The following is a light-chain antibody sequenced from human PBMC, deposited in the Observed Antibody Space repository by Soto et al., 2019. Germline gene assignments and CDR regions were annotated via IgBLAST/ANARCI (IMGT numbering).Light chain of an antibody. Sequence: DIVMTQSPLSLPVTPGEPASISCRSSQSLLHSNGYNYLNWFVQKPGQSPQLLIYLGSERASGVPDRFSGSGSGTDFTLKISRVEAEDVGVYYCMQAIQSPLTFGGGTKVDI. J-gene: IGKJ4*01. CDR1: QSLLHSNGYNY. CDR3: MQAIQSPLT. V-gene: IGKV2-28*01. CDR2: LGS.